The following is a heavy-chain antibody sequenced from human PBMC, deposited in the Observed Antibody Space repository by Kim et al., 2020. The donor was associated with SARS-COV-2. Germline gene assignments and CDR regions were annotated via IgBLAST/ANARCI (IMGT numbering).Heavy chain of an antibody. CDR2: IYHSGST. Sequence: SETLSLTCAVSGGSISSSNWWSWVRQPPGKGLEWIGEIYHSGSTNYNPSLKSRVTISVDKSKNQFSLKLSSVTAADTAVYYCARVQSGWSTGRYYYYGMDVWGQGTTVTVSS. V-gene: IGHV4-4*02. CDR3: ARVQSGWSTGRYYYYGMDV. D-gene: IGHD6-19*01. J-gene: IGHJ6*02. CDR1: GGSISSSNW.